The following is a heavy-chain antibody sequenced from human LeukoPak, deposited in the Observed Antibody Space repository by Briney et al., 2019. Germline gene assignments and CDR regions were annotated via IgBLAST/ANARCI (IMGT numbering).Heavy chain of an antibody. V-gene: IGHV1-24*01. CDR3: ATDRPSSSPKAFDY. Sequence: ASVKVSCKVSGYTLTELSMHWVRQAPGKGLEWMGGFDPEDGETIYAQKFQGRVTMTEDTSTDTAYMELSSLRSEDTAVYYCATDRPSSSPKAFDYWGQGTLVTVSS. J-gene: IGHJ4*02. CDR1: GYTLTELS. CDR2: FDPEDGET. D-gene: IGHD6-6*01.